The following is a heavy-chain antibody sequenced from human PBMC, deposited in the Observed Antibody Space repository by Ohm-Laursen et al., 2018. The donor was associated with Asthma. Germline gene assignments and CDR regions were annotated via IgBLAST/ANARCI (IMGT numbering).Heavy chain of an antibody. Sequence: SLRLSCTASGFTFSSYGMHWVRQAPGKGLGRVAVISYDGSNKYYADSVKGRFTISRDNSKNSLYLQMISLRAEDTAVYYCARGESVADPDSVYFQHWGQGTLVTVSS. CDR2: ISYDGSNK. V-gene: IGHV3-30*03. CDR1: GFTFSSYG. CDR3: ARGESVADPDSVYFQH. J-gene: IGHJ1*01. D-gene: IGHD5/OR15-5a*01.